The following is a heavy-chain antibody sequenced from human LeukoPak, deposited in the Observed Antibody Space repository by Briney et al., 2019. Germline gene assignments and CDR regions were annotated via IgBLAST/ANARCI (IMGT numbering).Heavy chain of an antibody. Sequence: GGSLRLSCAGSGFTFSGYSLNWVRQAPGEGLEWVSGISDSGTSTTYADSVKGRFTISRDNAKNSLHLQMNSLRGEDTAVYYCARDEWGPDSTLDYWGQGTLVTVSS. CDR3: ARDEWGPDSTLDY. CDR2: ISDSGTST. D-gene: IGHD1-26*01. CDR1: GFTFSGYS. J-gene: IGHJ4*02. V-gene: IGHV3-48*04.